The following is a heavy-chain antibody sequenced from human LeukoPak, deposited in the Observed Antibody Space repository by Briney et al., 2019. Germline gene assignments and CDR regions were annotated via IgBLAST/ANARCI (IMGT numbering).Heavy chain of an antibody. CDR1: GDTFSSYA. Sequence: SVKVSCKASGDTFSSYAISWVRQAPGQGLEWMGGIIPIFGTANYAQKFQGRVTITADESTSTAYMELSSLRSEDTAVYYCARVNDCSGGSCYPDFDYWGQGTLVTVSS. V-gene: IGHV1-69*01. CDR2: IIPIFGTA. D-gene: IGHD2-15*01. J-gene: IGHJ4*02. CDR3: ARVNDCSGGSCYPDFDY.